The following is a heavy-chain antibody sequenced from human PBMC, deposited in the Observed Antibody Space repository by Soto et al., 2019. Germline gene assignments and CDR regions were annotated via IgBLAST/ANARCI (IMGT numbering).Heavy chain of an antibody. J-gene: IGHJ4*02. Sequence: QVQLQESGPGLVKPSETLSLTCTVSGGSISSYYWSWIRQPAGKGLEWIGRIYTSGSTNYSPSLKSRVTMSVDKSRNQFSLTLTSVTAADTAVYYCAENGSYDLVNWGQGTRVTVSS. CDR1: GGSISSYY. V-gene: IGHV4-4*07. D-gene: IGHD3-16*01. CDR2: IYTSGST. CDR3: AENGSYDLVN.